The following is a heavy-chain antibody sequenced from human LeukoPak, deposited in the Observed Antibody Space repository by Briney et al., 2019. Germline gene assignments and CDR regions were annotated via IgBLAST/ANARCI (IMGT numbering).Heavy chain of an antibody. CDR3: SRSLEY. CDR2: TKQDGSEQ. V-gene: IGHV3-7*01. J-gene: IGHJ4*02. Sequence: GGSLRLSCAASGFPFSGYWMDWVRQAPGKGMEWVANTKQDGSEQYYADSVKGRFTISRDNAKNALYLQMNSLRAEDTAVYNCSRSLEYWGQGALVTVSS. CDR1: GFPFSGYW.